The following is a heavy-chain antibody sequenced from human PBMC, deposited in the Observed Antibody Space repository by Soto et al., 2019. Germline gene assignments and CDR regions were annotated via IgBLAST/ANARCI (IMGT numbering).Heavy chain of an antibody. D-gene: IGHD1-26*01. CDR3: ASDFVGDDLEVTTWEFGRL. CDR2: VNPNSGGT. V-gene: IGHV1-2*02. CDR1: GDTFSVYY. J-gene: IGHJ4*02. Sequence: GAPVKVCCRASGDTFSVYYVHWARRATGQGLQWMGWVNPNSGGTHYAQKFQGRLSMTRDTSLSAVYMELRRLRPDDMAVYFCASDFVGDDLEVTTWEFGRLWGQGTLVTVS.